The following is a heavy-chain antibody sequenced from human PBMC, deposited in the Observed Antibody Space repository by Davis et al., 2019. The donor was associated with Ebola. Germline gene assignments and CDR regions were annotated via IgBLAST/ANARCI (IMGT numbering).Heavy chain of an antibody. CDR3: ATQYSNGWFDP. V-gene: IGHV4-59*11. CDR2: IQYSGST. Sequence: SETLSLTCNVSGGSFSTHYWSWIRQPPGKGLEWVGYIQYSGSTNYNPSLRSRVTISIDTSKNQFSLKMSSVTAADTAVYYCATQYSNGWFDPWGQGTLVTVSS. CDR1: GGSFSTHY. J-gene: IGHJ5*02. D-gene: IGHD4-11*01.